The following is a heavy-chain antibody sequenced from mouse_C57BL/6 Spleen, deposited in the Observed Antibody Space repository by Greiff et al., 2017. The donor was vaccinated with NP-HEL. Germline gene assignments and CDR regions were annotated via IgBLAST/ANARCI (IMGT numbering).Heavy chain of an antibody. Sequence: EVQGVESGEGLVKPGGSLKLSCAASGFTFSSYAMSWVRQTPEKRLEWVAYISSGGDYIYYADTVKGRFTISRDNARNTLYLQMSSLKSEDTAMYYCTRDAGTGYFDYRGQGTTLTVSS. J-gene: IGHJ2*01. CDR2: ISSGGDYI. CDR3: TRDAGTGYFDY. V-gene: IGHV5-9-1*02. D-gene: IGHD4-1*01. CDR1: GFTFSSYA.